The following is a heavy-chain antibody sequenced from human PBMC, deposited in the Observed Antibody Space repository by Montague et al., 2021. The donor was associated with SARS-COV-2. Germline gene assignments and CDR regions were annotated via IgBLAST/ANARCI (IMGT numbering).Heavy chain of an antibody. J-gene: IGHJ2*01. CDR1: GFAFNNFA. Sequence: SLRLSCAASGFAFNNFAMTWVRQPPGKGLEWVSSIFGSGAGTYYADSVQGRFTISRDNSRNTLYLQMNSLRAEDTAKYYCAKQTGAGAIVYWYFDLWGRGTVSVSPQ. CDR2: IFGSGAGT. V-gene: IGHV3-23*01. CDR3: AKQTGAGAIVYWYFDL. D-gene: IGHD6-25*01.